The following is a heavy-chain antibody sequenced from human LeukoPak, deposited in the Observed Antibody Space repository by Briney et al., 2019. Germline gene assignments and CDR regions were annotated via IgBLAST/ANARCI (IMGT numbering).Heavy chain of an antibody. CDR2: IYYSGST. Sequence: SETLSLTCTVSGGSISSHYWSWIRQPPGKGLEWIGYIYYSGSTNYNPSLKSRVTISVDTSKNQFSLKLSSVTAADTAVYYCARKDSSGILDYWGQGTLVTVSS. V-gene: IGHV4-59*11. CDR3: ARKDSSGILDY. D-gene: IGHD3-22*01. J-gene: IGHJ4*02. CDR1: GGSISSHY.